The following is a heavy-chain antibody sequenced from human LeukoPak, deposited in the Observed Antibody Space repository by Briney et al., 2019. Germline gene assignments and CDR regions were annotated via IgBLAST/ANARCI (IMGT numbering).Heavy chain of an antibody. CDR2: MRRKAYGGKT. Sequence: PGGSLRLSCTASAFTFVDSGMSWVRQDRGKGVEWVGFMRRKAYGGKTEYRASVKGRFTIARDDSKSSAYLQMNSLKTEDTAVYDCTRELYNLNYHVDFWGQGTLVTVSS. CDR1: AFTFVDSG. CDR3: TRELYNLNYHVDF. V-gene: IGHV3-49*04. D-gene: IGHD1-7*01. J-gene: IGHJ4*02.